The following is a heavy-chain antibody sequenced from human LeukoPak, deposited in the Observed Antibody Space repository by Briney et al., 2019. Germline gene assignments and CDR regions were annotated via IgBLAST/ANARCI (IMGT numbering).Heavy chain of an antibody. D-gene: IGHD2-2*01. J-gene: IGHJ3*02. CDR1: GFTFSSYA. V-gene: IGHV3-23*01. CDR2: ISGSGGST. CDR3: ARAPRAPVAFDI. Sequence: GGSLRLSCAASGFTFSSYAMSWVRDAPGKGLEWVSAISGSGGSTYYADAVKGRFTISRDNSKNTLYLQMNSLRAEDTAVYYCARAPRAPVAFDIWGQGTRVTVSS.